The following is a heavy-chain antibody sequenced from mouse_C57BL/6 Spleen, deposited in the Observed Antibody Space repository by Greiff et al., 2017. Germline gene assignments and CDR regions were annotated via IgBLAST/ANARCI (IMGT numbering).Heavy chain of an antibody. CDR1: GYSITSGYY. Sequence: EVKLMESGPGLVKPSQSLSLTCSVTGYSITSGYYWNWIRQFPGNKLEWLGYISYDGSNNYNPSLKNRISITRDTSKNQFFLKLNSVTTEDTATYYCAREGYYGNDGYWGQGTTLTVSS. V-gene: IGHV3-6*01. J-gene: IGHJ2*01. CDR2: ISYDGSN. D-gene: IGHD2-2*01. CDR3: AREGYYGNDGY.